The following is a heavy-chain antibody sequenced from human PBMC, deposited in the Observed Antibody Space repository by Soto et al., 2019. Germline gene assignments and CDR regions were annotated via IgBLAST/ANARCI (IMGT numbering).Heavy chain of an antibody. CDR1: GYTFTSYD. CDR3: ARRGYSYAEGDWFAP. D-gene: IGHD5-18*01. CDR2: MNPNRGNT. J-gene: IGHJ5*02. Sequence: QVKLVQSGAEVKKPGASVKVSCKASGYTFTSYDINWVRQATGQGLEWRGWMNPNRGNTGYEQKFQGTITMTRYTSIGTAYMELSSVRSEDTAVYYCARRGYSYAEGDWFAPWGQGTLVTVSS. V-gene: IGHV1-8*01.